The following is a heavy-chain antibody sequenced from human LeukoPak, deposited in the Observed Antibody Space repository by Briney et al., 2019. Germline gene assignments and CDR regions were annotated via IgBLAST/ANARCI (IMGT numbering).Heavy chain of an antibody. CDR1: GFTFSSYA. CDR3: ARDGRYCSSTTCYIVSYYGMDV. V-gene: IGHV3-30-3*01. D-gene: IGHD2-2*02. J-gene: IGHJ6*02. CDR2: ISYVGSNK. Sequence: GRSLRLSCAPSGFTFSSYAMHWVRQAPGKGLGWVAVISYVGSNKYYADSVKGRFTNSRDNSKNTQYLQMNSLRAEDTAVYYCARDGRYCSSTTCYIVSYYGMDVWGQGTTVTVSS.